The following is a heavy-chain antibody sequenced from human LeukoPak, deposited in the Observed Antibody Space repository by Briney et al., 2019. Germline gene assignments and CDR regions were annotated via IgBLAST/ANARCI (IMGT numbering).Heavy chain of an antibody. J-gene: IGHJ6*02. D-gene: IGHD3-10*01. CDR2: ISYDGSNK. V-gene: IGHV3-30-3*01. Sequence: PGGSLRLSCAASGFTFSSYAMHWVRQAPGKGLEWVAVISYDGSNKYYADSVKGRFTISRDNSKNTLYLQVNSLRAEDTAVYYCARDITMVRGVVPYYYYGMDVWGQGTTVTVSS. CDR1: GFTFSSYA. CDR3: ARDITMVRGVVPYYYYGMDV.